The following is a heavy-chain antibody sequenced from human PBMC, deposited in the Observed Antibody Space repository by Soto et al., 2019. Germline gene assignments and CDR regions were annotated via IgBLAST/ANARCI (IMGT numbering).Heavy chain of an antibody. J-gene: IGHJ6*02. CDR3: ARTEEGIAAAGTYYYYYGMDV. Sequence: SVKVSCKASGGTFSSYAISWVRQAPGQGLEWMGGIIPIFGTANYAQKFQGRVTITADESTSTAYMELSSLRSEDTAVYYCARTEEGIAAAGTYYYYYGMDVWGQGTTVTVSS. CDR1: GGTFSSYA. D-gene: IGHD6-13*01. V-gene: IGHV1-69*13. CDR2: IIPIFGTA.